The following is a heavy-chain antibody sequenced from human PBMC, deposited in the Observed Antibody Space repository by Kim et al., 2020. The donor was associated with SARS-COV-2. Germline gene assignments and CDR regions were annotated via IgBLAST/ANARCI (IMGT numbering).Heavy chain of an antibody. D-gene: IGHD3-3*01. CDR2: ISPDGSEK. CDR3: AAWSGDANY. CDR1: GFTFRTSW. Sequence: GGSLRLSCVASGFTFRTSWMNWVRQGPGKGLEWVANISPDGSEKRSVDSVKGRVTFSRDNAKNSLYLQINSLRAEDTAVYYCAAWSGDANYWGQGTLGT. V-gene: IGHV3-7*03. J-gene: IGHJ4*02.